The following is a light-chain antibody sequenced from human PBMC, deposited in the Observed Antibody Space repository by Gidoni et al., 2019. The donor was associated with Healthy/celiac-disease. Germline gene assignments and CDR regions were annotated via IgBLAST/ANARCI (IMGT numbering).Light chain of an antibody. V-gene: IGKV3-15*01. Sequence: EIVMTHSPATLSVSPGERATRSCRASQSVSSNLAWYQQKPGQAPRLLIYGASTRATGIPARFSGSGSGTEFTLTISSLQSEDFAVYYCQQYNNWPLTFXGXTKVEIK. CDR1: QSVSSN. CDR3: QQYNNWPLT. J-gene: IGKJ4*01. CDR2: GAS.